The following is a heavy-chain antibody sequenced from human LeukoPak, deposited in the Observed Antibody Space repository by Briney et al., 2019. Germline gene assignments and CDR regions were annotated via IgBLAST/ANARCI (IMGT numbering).Heavy chain of an antibody. CDR2: INPNSGGT. CDR3: ARGLRYGSGSYSDY. D-gene: IGHD3-10*01. V-gene: IGHV1-2*06. Sequence: GASVKVSCKASGYTFTDYYMHWVRQAPGQGLEWMGRINPNSGGTNYAQKFQGRVTLTRDTSISTAYMELSRLRSDDTAVYYCARGLRYGSGSYSDYWGQGTLVTVSS. CDR1: GYTFTDYY. J-gene: IGHJ4*02.